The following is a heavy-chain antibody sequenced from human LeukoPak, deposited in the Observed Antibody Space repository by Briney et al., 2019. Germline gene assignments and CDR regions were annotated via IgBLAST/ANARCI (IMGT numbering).Heavy chain of an antibody. D-gene: IGHD4-17*01. Sequence: KAGGSLRLSCAASGFSFSSYSMNWVRQAPGKGLEWVSSISSTSRSSYIFYADSVKGRFTISRDNSKNTLYLQMNSLRAEDTAVYYCARVVTTVTVYYYYYMDVWGKGTTVTVSS. CDR3: ARVVTTVTVYYYYYMDV. CDR2: ISSTSRSSYI. CDR1: GFSFSSYS. J-gene: IGHJ6*03. V-gene: IGHV3-21*01.